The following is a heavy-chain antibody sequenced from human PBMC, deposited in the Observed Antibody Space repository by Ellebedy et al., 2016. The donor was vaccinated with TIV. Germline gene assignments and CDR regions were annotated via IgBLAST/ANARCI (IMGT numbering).Heavy chain of an antibody. CDR2: ISGSGGST. J-gene: IGHJ4*02. V-gene: IGHV3-23*01. CDR3: AKDHSTSPPYFDY. D-gene: IGHD2-2*01. Sequence: GESLKISCAASGFTFSSYAMSWVRQAPGKGLEWVSAISGSGGSTYYADSVKGRFTISRDNSKNTLYLQMNSLRAEDTAVYYCAKDHSTSPPYFDYWGQGTLVTVSS. CDR1: GFTFSSYA.